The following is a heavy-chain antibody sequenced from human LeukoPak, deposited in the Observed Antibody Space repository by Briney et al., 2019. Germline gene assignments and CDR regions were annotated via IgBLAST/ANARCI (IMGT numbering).Heavy chain of an antibody. CDR2: ISYSGST. Sequence: SETLSLTCPVSGGSITSYHWNWIRQPPGKGLEWVGYISYSGSTSYNPSLKSRVTISMDTSKNQFSLRLTSVTAADTAFFYCARGGSRRDTAMVWDYWGQGILVTVSS. D-gene: IGHD5-18*01. V-gene: IGHV4-59*01. CDR1: GGSITSYH. CDR3: ARGGSRRDTAMVWDY. J-gene: IGHJ4*02.